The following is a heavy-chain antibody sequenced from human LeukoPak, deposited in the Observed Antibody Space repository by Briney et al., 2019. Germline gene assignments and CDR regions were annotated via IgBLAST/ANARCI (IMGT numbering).Heavy chain of an antibody. J-gene: IGHJ3*02. Sequence: ASVKVSCKASGYTFSSYDINWVRQAPGQGLEWMGWINTNTGNPTYAQGFTGRFVFSLDTSVSTAYLQISSLKAEDTAVYYCARGNHVLRYFDWLYAFDIWGQGTMVTVSS. CDR3: ARGNHVLRYFDWLYAFDI. V-gene: IGHV7-4-1*02. CDR2: INTNTGNP. D-gene: IGHD3-9*01. CDR1: GYTFSSYD.